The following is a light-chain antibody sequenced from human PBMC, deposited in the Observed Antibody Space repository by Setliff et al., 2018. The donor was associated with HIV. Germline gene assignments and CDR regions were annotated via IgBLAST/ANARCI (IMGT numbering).Light chain of an antibody. J-gene: IGLJ2*01. V-gene: IGLV2-14*03. Sequence: QSVLTQPASVSGSPGQSITISCTGTSSDVGAYNYVSWYQQHPDKAPKLMIYGVSNRPSGVSNRFSGSKSGNTASLTISGLQAEDEADYYCSSYTTTSTVVFGGGTKVTV. CDR1: SSDVGAYNY. CDR2: GVS. CDR3: SSYTTTSTVV.